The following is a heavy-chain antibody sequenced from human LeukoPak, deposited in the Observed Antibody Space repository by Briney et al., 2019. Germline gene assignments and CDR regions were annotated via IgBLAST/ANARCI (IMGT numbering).Heavy chain of an antibody. Sequence: ASVKVSCKASGYTFTSYYMHWVRQAPGQGLEWMGIINPSGGSTSYAQKFQGRVTMTRDTSTSTVYMELSSLRSEDTAVYYCARREEMATITFWEYYFDYWGQGTLVTVSS. J-gene: IGHJ4*02. CDR3: ARREEMATITFWEYYFDY. V-gene: IGHV1-46*01. CDR1: GYTFTSYY. CDR2: INPSGGST. D-gene: IGHD5-24*01.